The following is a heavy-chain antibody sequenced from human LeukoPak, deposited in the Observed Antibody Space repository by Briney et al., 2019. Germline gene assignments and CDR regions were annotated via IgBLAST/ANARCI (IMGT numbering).Heavy chain of an antibody. D-gene: IGHD6-13*01. CDR3: ARVNRISSSWYFDY. V-gene: IGHV4-31*03. CDR2: IYYSGST. CDR1: GGSISSGGYY. J-gene: IGHJ4*02. Sequence: PSETLSLTCTVSGGSISSGGYYWSWIRQHPGKGLEWIGYIYYSGSTYYNPSLKSRVTISVDTSKNQFSLKLSSVTAADTAVYYCARVNRISSSWYFDYWGQGTLVTVSS.